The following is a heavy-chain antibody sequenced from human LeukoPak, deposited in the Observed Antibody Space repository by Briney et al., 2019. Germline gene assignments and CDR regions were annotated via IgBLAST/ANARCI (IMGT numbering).Heavy chain of an antibody. Sequence: GGSLRLSCAASGFTFNNYWMSWVRQAPGKGLEWVANIREDGSEKYYVDSVKGQFTISRDNAKNSLFLQMNYLRAEDTAIYYCARDLAGHYYGSGSSFDYWGQGTLVTVSS. CDR2: IREDGSEK. V-gene: IGHV3-7*01. J-gene: IGHJ4*02. D-gene: IGHD3-10*01. CDR1: GFTFNNYW. CDR3: ARDLAGHYYGSGSSFDY.